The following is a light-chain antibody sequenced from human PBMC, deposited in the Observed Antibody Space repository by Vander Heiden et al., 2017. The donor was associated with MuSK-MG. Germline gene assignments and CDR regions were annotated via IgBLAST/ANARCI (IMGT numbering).Light chain of an antibody. CDR2: DAS. V-gene: IGKV1-33*01. CDR3: QLDYSLRIT. Sequence: DIQMTQSPSSLSASVGDRVTITCQASQDINIYLNWYQQKPGKAPKVLIYDASNLETGVPSRFSGSRSGTDFTFTMSSLQPEDIATYHCQLDYSLRITFGQGTRLEIK. J-gene: IGKJ5*01. CDR1: QDINIY.